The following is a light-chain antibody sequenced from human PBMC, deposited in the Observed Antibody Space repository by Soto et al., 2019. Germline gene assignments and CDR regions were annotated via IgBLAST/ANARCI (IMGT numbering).Light chain of an antibody. Sequence: IVLTQSPATLSFSAGERATLSFRASQSVSRYLAWYQQKPGQAPTLLIYDASYRATGIPARFSGSGSGTDFTLTISSLAPEDFAVYYCQQSSNWITFGQGTRLEIK. J-gene: IGKJ5*01. CDR3: QQSSNWIT. V-gene: IGKV3-11*01. CDR2: DAS. CDR1: QSVSRY.